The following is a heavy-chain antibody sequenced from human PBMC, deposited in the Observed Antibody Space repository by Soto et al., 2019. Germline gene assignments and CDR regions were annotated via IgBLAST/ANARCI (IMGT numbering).Heavy chain of an antibody. CDR1: GYTFTSYG. CDR3: ARDLRAVAGYYYYYGMDV. CDR2: ISAYNGNT. J-gene: IGHJ6*02. D-gene: IGHD6-19*01. Sequence: ASVKVSCKASGYTFTSYGISWVRQAPGQGLEWMGWISAYNGNTNYAQKLQGRVTMTTDTSTSTAYMELRSLRSDDTAVYYCARDLRAVAGYYYYYGMDVWGQGTTVTVSS. V-gene: IGHV1-18*01.